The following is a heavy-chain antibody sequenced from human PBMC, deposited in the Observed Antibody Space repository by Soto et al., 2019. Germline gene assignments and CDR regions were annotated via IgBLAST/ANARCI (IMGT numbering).Heavy chain of an antibody. J-gene: IGHJ4*02. V-gene: IGHV4-4*02. CDR3: ARGGTGDLGY. D-gene: IGHD3-16*01. CDR1: GGSISSDSW. Sequence: QVQLQESGPGLVEPSGTLSLTCVVSGGSISSDSWWSWVRQPPGKGLDWIGEIYHSGSTNNNQSLKSGVTISVDKSKNQFSLKLSSVTAADTAVYYCARGGTGDLGYWGQGTLVTVSS. CDR2: IYHSGST.